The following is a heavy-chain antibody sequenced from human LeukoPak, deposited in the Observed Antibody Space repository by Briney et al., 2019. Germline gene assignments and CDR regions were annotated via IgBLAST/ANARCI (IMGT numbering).Heavy chain of an antibody. Sequence: SETLSLTCTVSGGSISSSSYYWGWIRQPPGKGLEWIGSIYYSGSTYYNPSLKSRVTISVDTSKNQFSLKLSSVTAADTAVYYCARGRSYYDILTGKGNSWFDPWGQGTLVTVSS. CDR3: ARGRSYYDILTGKGNSWFDP. J-gene: IGHJ5*02. CDR1: GGSISSSSYY. CDR2: IYYSGST. V-gene: IGHV4-39*07. D-gene: IGHD3-9*01.